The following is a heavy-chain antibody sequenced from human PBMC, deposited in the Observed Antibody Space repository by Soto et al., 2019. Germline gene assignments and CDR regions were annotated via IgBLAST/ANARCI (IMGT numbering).Heavy chain of an antibody. Sequence: EVQLLESGGGLVQPGGSLRLSCAASGFTFSTYAMSWVRQAPGKGLEWVATIRGSGGNTHYADSVKGRFTTSRDNSENTVYLQMNSLRAEDTAVYYWAMVKAQILSSGWYGGDDIWGHGTMVTVSS. D-gene: IGHD6-19*01. CDR1: GFTFSTYA. V-gene: IGHV3-23*01. CDR3: AMVKAQILSSGWYGGDDI. CDR2: IRGSGGNT. J-gene: IGHJ3*02.